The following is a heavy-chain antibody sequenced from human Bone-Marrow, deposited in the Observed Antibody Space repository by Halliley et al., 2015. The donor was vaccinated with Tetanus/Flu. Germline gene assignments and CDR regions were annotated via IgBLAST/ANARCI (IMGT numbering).Heavy chain of an antibody. CDR1: GFTFGIHW. CDR2: IKEDGSET. J-gene: IGHJ4*01. CDR3: ARLKPGSSFEGYGCFDH. D-gene: IGHD6-6*01. Sequence: SLRLSCAASGFTFGIHWMTWVRQAPGKGLEWVANIKEDGSETFYVDSLKGRFTISRDNAKNSLYLQMNSLRAEDTALYYCARLKPGSSFEGYGCFDHWGPGTLVTVSS. V-gene: IGHV3-7*01.